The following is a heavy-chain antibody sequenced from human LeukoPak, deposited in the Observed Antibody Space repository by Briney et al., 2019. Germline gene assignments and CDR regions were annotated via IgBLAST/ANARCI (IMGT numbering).Heavy chain of an antibody. D-gene: IGHD3-9*01. Sequence: SETLSLTCTVSGGSISSYYWSWIRQPPGKGLEWIGEINHSGSTNYNPSLKSRVTISVDTSKNQFSLKLSSVTAADTAVYYCARGPRYFDWLFQLLDYWGQGTLVTVSS. V-gene: IGHV4-34*01. CDR1: GGSISSYY. CDR3: ARGPRYFDWLFQLLDY. J-gene: IGHJ4*02. CDR2: INHSGST.